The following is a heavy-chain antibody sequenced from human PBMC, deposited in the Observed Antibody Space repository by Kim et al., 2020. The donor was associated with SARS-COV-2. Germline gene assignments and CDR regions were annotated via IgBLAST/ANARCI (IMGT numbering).Heavy chain of an antibody. CDR1: GGSMTSYY. CDR3: ARDAYIVGVTIMGALDI. CDR2: IYYRGST. V-gene: IGHV4-59*12. Sequence: SETLSLTCTVSGGSMTSYYWSWIRQSPGKGLEWIGYIYYRGSTNYNPSLKSRVTISVDTSKNQFSLKLTSVTAADTAVYYCARDAYIVGVTIMGALDIWG. J-gene: IGHJ3*02. D-gene: IGHD1-26*01.